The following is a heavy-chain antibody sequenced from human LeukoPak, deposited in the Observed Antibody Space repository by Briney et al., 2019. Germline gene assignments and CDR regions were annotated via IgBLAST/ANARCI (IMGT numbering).Heavy chain of an antibody. CDR2: IYTSGST. D-gene: IGHD3-22*01. Sequence: SETLSLTCTVSGGSISSYYWSWIRQPAGKGLEWIGRIYTSGSTNYNPSLKSRVTMSVDTSKNQFSLKLSSVTAADTAVYYCARDTYYYDSSGYYYPLYFDYWGQGTLVTVSS. J-gene: IGHJ4*02. CDR1: GGSISSYY. V-gene: IGHV4-4*07. CDR3: ARDTYYYDSSGYYYPLYFDY.